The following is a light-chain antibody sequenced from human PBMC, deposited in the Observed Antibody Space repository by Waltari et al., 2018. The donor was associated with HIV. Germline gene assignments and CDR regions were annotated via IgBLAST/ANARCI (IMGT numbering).Light chain of an antibody. CDR2: ENK. V-gene: IGLV1-51*02. J-gene: IGLJ2*01. Sequence: QSVLTQPPSVSAAPGQKVTISCSGSSSNIGNNYVSWYQQLPGTAPKLLIYENKKRPSGIPDPFSGSKSGTSATLGITGLQTGDEADYYCGTWDSSLSVVVFGGGTKLTVL. CDR3: GTWDSSLSVVV. CDR1: SSNIGNNY.